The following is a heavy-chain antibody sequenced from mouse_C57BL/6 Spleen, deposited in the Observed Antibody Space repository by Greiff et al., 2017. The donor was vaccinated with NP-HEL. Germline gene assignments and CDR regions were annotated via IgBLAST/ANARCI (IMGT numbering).Heavy chain of an antibody. Sequence: EVQLQQSGAELVRPGASVKLSCTASGFNIKDYYMHWVKQRPEQGLEWIGRIDPEDGDTEYAPKFQGKATMTADTSSNTAYLQLSSLTSEDTAVYYCTTCPYDSLYAMDYWGQGTSVTVSS. CDR3: TTCPYDSLYAMDY. CDR1: GFNIKDYY. J-gene: IGHJ4*01. V-gene: IGHV14-1*01. CDR2: IDPEDGDT. D-gene: IGHD2-4*01.